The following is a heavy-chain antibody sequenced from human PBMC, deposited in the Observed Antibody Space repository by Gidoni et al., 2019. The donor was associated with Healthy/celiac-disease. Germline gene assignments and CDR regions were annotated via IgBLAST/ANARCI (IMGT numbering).Heavy chain of an antibody. CDR2: TRNKANSYTT. D-gene: IGHD4-17*01. CDR1: GCTFSDHY. J-gene: IGHJ4*02. V-gene: IGHV3-72*01. Sequence: EVQLVESGGGLVQPGGSLRLSCAASGCTFSDHYMDWVRQAPGKGLEWVGRTRNKANSYTTEYAASVKGRFTISRDDSKNSLYLQMNSLKTEDTAVYYCARGVHDYGDYQRPYYFDYWGQGTLVTVSS. CDR3: ARGVHDYGDYQRPYYFDY.